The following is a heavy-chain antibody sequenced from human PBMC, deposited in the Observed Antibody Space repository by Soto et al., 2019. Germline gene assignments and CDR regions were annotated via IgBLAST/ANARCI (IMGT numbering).Heavy chain of an antibody. V-gene: IGHV1-69*01. Sequence: QVQLVQSGAEVKKPGSSVKVSCKVSGGTFSSHSINWVRQAPGQGPEWMGGIIPIFGTENYAQKFLGRVTITADESTSTAYMELSSLTSEDTALYYCSTSVYCSTTRCYYYYGLDVWGQGTTVIVSS. CDR1: GGTFSSHS. CDR2: IIPIFGTE. CDR3: STSVYCSTTRCYYYYGLDV. D-gene: IGHD2-2*01. J-gene: IGHJ6*02.